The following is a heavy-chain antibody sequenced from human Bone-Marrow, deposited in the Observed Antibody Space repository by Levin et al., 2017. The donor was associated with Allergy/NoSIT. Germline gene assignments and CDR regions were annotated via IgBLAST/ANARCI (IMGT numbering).Heavy chain of an antibody. J-gene: IGHJ4*02. CDR1: GFTFSASP. CDR2: IRTKTNTYVT. CDR3: TTLPLLPDIQDC. V-gene: IGHV3-73*01. D-gene: IGHD2-15*01. Sequence: GGSLRLSCAASGFTFSASPLHWVRQASGKGLEWVARIRTKTNTYVTAYAASVKGRFTISRDDSKNTAYLQMNSLKTEDTAIYYCTTLPLLPDIQDCWGQGTLVTVSS.